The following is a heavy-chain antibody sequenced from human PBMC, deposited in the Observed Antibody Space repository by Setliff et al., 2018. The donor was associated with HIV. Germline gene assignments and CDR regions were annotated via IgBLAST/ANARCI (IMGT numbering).Heavy chain of an antibody. CDR1: GGPIDNNKYY. J-gene: IGHJ5*02. CDR3: ASRIYYYDESRVLREEGFVP. CDR2: IYHTGRT. D-gene: IGHD3-22*01. Sequence: SETLSLTCSVSGGPIDNNKYYWTWIRQPPGKGLEWTGSIYHTGRTYYNRSLESRLTISIDTSKNQFSLKLTSVTAADTAMYYCASRIYYYDESRVLREEGFVPWGQGTLVTVSS. V-gene: IGHV4-39*01.